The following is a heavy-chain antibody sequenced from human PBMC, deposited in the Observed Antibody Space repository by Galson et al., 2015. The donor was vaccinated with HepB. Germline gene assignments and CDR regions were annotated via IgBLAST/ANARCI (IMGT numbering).Heavy chain of an antibody. CDR2: ISSSSSYI. CDR1: GFTFSSYS. J-gene: IGHJ4*02. Sequence: SLRLSCAASGFTFSSYSMNWVRQAPGKGLEWVSSISSSSSYIYYADLVKGRFTISRDNAKNSLYLQMNSLRAEDTAVYYCASVIEYSSSPFDYWGQGTLVTVSS. CDR3: ASVIEYSSSPFDY. D-gene: IGHD6-13*01. V-gene: IGHV3-21*01.